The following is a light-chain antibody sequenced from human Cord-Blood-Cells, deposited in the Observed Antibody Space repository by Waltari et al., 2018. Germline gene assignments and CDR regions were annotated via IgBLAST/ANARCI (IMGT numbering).Light chain of an antibody. CDR3: QQRNSYPLT. Sequence: IQLAPAPSFLSASVGDTVTTTCRSSQGISSYLAWYQQKPGKAPKLLIYAASTLQSGVPSRFSGSGSGTEFTLTISSLQPEDFATYYCQQRNSYPLTFGGGTKVEIK. CDR1: QGISSY. V-gene: IGKV1-9*01. CDR2: AAS. J-gene: IGKJ4*01.